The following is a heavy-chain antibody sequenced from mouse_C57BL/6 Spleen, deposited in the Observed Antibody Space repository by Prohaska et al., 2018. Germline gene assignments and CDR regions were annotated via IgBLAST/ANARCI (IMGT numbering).Heavy chain of an antibody. V-gene: IGHV1-53*01. D-gene: IGHD2-14*01. CDR2: INPSNRGT. CDR1: GYTFTSYW. J-gene: IGHJ3*01. Sequence: QVQLQQPGTELVKPGASVKLSCKASGYTFTSYWMHWVKQRPGQGLEWIGHINPSNRGTNDNEKFKSKGTVTVDRCSSTAEKQLSSLTSEDSAVNYCSVRRGTEFAYWGQGTMVTVSA. CDR3: SVRRGTEFAY.